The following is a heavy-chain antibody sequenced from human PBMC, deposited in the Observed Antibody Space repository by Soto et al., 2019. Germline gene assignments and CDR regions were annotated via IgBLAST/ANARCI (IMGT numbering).Heavy chain of an antibody. V-gene: IGHV5-10-1*01. Sequence: GDSLKISCKGSGYSFTSYWIGWVRQMPGKGLEWMGRIDPSDSYTNYSPSFQGHVTISADKSISTAYLQWSSLKASDTAMYYCAKQYSESYYYYGMDVWGQGTTVTVSS. J-gene: IGHJ6*02. CDR2: IDPSDSYT. D-gene: IGHD6-6*01. CDR3: AKQYSESYYYYGMDV. CDR1: GYSFTSYW.